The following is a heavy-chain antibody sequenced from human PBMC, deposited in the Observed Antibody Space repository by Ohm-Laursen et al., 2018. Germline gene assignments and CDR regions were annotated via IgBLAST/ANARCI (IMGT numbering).Heavy chain of an antibody. J-gene: IGHJ6*02. CDR2: INPSGGST. V-gene: IGHV1-46*01. CDR1: GYTFSSYY. D-gene: IGHD3-3*01. Sequence: ASVNVSCKTSGYTFSSYYMHWVRQAPGQGLEWMGIINPSGGSTSYAQKFQGRVTMTRDTSTSTVYMELSSLRSEDTAVYDCARDRVSYYGLDVWGQGTTVTVSS. CDR3: ARDRVSYYGLDV.